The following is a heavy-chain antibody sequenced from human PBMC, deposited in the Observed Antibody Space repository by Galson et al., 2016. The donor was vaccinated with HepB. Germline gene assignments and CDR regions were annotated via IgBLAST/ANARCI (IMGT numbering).Heavy chain of an antibody. Sequence: SLRLSCAASGFTFSDYYMRWIRQAPGKGLEWVSYISSSSRYTNHADSVKGRFTISRDNAKNSLFLQMNSLRVEDTAVYYCARRNQRGYSGYDAGYYYYGLDVWGQGTTVTVSS. CDR2: ISSSSRYT. CDR1: GFTFSDYY. D-gene: IGHD5-12*01. V-gene: IGHV3-11*06. CDR3: ARRNQRGYSGYDAGYYYYGLDV. J-gene: IGHJ6*02.